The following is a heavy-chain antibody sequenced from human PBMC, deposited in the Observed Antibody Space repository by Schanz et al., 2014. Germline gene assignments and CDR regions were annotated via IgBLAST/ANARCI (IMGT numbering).Heavy chain of an antibody. V-gene: IGHV1-18*04. D-gene: IGHD2-8*01. CDR3: TSEAHNHDGVRSYSNV. Sequence: QGQLVQSGAEVKKPGASLKVSCKASGYSFSAHYLHWEREAPGQGLEWMGWISPYNGNTNYAPKVQGRVTVTTDTSTSAVYMELSSLRPEDPAVYFCTSEAHNHDGVRSYSNVWGQGTLVTVTS. CDR2: ISPYNGNT. J-gene: IGHJ4*02. CDR1: GYSFSAHY.